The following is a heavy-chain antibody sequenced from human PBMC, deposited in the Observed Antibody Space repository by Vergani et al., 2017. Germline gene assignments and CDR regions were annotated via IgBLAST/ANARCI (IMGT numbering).Heavy chain of an antibody. CDR1: GFTFSSYS. J-gene: IGHJ5*02. V-gene: IGHV3-21*04. Sequence: EVQLVESGGGLVKPGGSLRLSCAASGFTFSSYSMNWVRQAPGKGLEWVSSISSSGSTIYYADSVKGRFTISRDNAKNSLYLQMNSLRAEDTAVYYCARGGVLRYFEDNWFDPWGQGTLVTVSS. CDR2: ISSSGSTI. D-gene: IGHD3-9*01. CDR3: ARGGVLRYFEDNWFDP.